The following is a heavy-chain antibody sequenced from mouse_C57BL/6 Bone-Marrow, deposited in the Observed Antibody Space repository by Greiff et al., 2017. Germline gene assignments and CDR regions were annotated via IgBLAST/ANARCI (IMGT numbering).Heavy chain of an antibody. CDR1: GYTFTNYW. CDR3: ASYYYDCFDY. D-gene: IGHD1-1*01. CDR2: IYPGGGYN. J-gene: IGHJ2*01. V-gene: IGHV1-63*01. Sequence: VQLQQSGAELVRPGTSVKMSCTASGYTFTNYWIGWAKQRPGHGLEWIGDIYPGGGYNNYNEQFKGKGTLTADKDASTSYMQFSSLTSDDSDIYYWASYYYDCFDYWGQGTTLTVSS.